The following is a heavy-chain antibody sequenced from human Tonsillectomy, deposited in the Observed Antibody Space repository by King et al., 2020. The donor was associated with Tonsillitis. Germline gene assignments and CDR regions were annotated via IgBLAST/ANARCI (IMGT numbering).Heavy chain of an antibody. CDR2: INPNSGGT. CDR1: GYSFTGYY. D-gene: IGHD3-22*01. J-gene: IGHJ3*02. Sequence: VQLVESGAEVKKPGASVKVSCKASGYSFTGYYMHWVRQAPGQGLQWMGWINPNSGGTKYAQKFQGRVTMTRDTSISTAYMELSRLRSGDTAVYYCARDLITANAFDIWGQGTMVTVSS. V-gene: IGHV1-2*02. CDR3: ARDLITANAFDI.